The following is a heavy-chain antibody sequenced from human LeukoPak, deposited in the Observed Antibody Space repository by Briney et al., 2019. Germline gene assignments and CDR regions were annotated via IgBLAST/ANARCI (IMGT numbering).Heavy chain of an antibody. Sequence: AGGSLRLSCAASGFTFSGYAMNWVRQAPGKGLEWVSAISGSGGSTYYADSVKGRFTISRDNSKNTLYLQMNSLRAEDTAVYYCAKNVTTRGGFDYWGKGTLVTVSS. V-gene: IGHV3-23*01. CDR3: AKNVTTRGGFDY. CDR1: GFTFSGYA. CDR2: ISGSGGST. D-gene: IGHD4-11*01. J-gene: IGHJ4*02.